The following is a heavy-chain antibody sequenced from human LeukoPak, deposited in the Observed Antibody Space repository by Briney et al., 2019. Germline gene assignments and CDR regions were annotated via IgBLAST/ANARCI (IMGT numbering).Heavy chain of an antibody. CDR3: ARPTYSSGWMNWYFDL. CDR2: INHSGST. Sequence: PSETLSLTCAVYGGSFSGYYWSWIRQPPGKGLEWIGEINHSGSTNYNPSPKSRVTISVDTSKNQFSLKLSSVTAADTAVYYCARPTYSSGWMNWYFDLWGRGTLVTVSS. CDR1: GGSFSGYY. D-gene: IGHD6-19*01. J-gene: IGHJ2*01. V-gene: IGHV4-34*01.